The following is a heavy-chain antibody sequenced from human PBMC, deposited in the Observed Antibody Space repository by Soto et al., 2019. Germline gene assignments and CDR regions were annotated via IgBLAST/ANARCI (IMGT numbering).Heavy chain of an antibody. Sequence: EVQLVESGGGLVQPGGSLRLSCAGSGFTFISYWMNWVRQAPGKGLVWVSRVKSDGSSTNYADSVKGRFTISRDNAKNTLYLQMNSLRAEDTAVYYCARLPADWGQGTLVTVSS. J-gene: IGHJ4*02. CDR1: GFTFISYW. V-gene: IGHV3-74*01. CDR2: VKSDGSST. CDR3: ARLPAD.